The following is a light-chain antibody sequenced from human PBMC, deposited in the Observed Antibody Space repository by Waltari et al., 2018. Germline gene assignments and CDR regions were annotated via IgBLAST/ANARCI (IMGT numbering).Light chain of an antibody. CDR2: GAF. CDR3: QQYDISPLT. V-gene: IGKV3-20*01. CDR1: QTIRTTY. J-gene: IGKJ4*01. Sequence: EIVLTQSPGPLSLSPGEGATLSCRTSQTIRTTYLAWYQQKPGQAPTLLIYGAFSRATGIPDRCTGSGSGTDFSLTISSLEPEDFATYYCQQYDISPLTFGGGTKVEIK.